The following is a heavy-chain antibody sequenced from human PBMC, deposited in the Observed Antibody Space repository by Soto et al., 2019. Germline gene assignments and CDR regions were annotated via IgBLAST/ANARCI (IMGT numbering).Heavy chain of an antibody. Sequence: SITDGFHGGWIRQSPGKGLECIATIYHSGSTYYNPSLKSRLTISVDTSKNQFSLRLTSVTAADTAVYYCATTYSTPITTVGVYWGQGKMVTVSS. D-gene: IGHD1-20*01. CDR1: SITDGFH. V-gene: IGHV4-38-2*01. CDR3: ATTYSTPITTVGVY. J-gene: IGHJ4*02. CDR2: IYHSGST.